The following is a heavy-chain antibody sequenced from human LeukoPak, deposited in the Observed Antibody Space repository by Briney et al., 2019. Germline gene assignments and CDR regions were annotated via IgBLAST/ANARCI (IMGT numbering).Heavy chain of an antibody. CDR1: GCTFTSYA. CDR2: ISGSGGST. Sequence: GGSLRLSCAASGCTFTSYAMSWVRQAPGKGLEWVSVISGSGGSTYYADSVKGRFTISRDNSKNTLYLQMNSLRAEDTAVYYCARMGIAGTYDAFDIRGQGTMVTVSS. J-gene: IGHJ3*02. D-gene: IGHD6-13*01. V-gene: IGHV3-23*01. CDR3: ARMGIAGTYDAFDI.